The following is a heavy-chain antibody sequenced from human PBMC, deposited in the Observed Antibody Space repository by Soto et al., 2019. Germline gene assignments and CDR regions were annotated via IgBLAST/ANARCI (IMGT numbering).Heavy chain of an antibody. Sequence: PSETLSLTCTVSGGSISSSSYYWGWIRQPPGKGLEWIGSIYYSGSTYYNPSLKSRVTISVDTSRNQFSLKLSSVTAADTAVYYWAGLGHFDVQYYFDYWGQGNLVTISS. V-gene: IGHV4-39*01. CDR1: GGSISSSSYY. CDR2: IYYSGST. CDR3: AGLGHFDVQYYFDY. J-gene: IGHJ4*02. D-gene: IGHD3-9*01.